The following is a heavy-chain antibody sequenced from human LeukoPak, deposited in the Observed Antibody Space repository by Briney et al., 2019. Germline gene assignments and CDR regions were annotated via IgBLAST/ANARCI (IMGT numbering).Heavy chain of an antibody. V-gene: IGHV4-59*01. D-gene: IGHD6-13*01. CDR3: AAAGIGSWYYLDY. CDR1: GGSISSFY. Sequence: SETLSLTCTVSGGSISSFYWSWIRQPPGKGLEWIGYIYFSGSTNYNPSLKGRVTISVDTSKNQFSLKVSSVTAADTAVYFCAAAGIGSWYYLDYWGQGTLVTVSS. CDR2: IYFSGST. J-gene: IGHJ4*02.